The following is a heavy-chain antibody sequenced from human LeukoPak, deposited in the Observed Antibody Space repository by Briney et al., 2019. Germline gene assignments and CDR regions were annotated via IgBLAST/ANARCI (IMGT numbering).Heavy chain of an antibody. D-gene: IGHD3-10*01. V-gene: IGHV3-64D*06. Sequence: GGSLRLSCSASGFTFSSYAMHWVRQAPGKGLEYVSAISSNGGSTYYADSVKGRFTISRDNSKNTLYLQMSSLRAEDTAVYYCVKGPLLLWFGELTRGGLDYWGQGTLVTVSS. J-gene: IGHJ4*02. CDR1: GFTFSSYA. CDR3: VKGPLLLWFGELTRGGLDY. CDR2: ISSNGGST.